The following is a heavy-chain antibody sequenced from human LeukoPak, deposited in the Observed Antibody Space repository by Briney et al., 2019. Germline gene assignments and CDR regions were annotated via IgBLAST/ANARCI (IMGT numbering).Heavy chain of an antibody. Sequence: SETLSLTCAVYGGSFSGYYWSWIRQPPGKGLEWIGEINHSGSTNYNPSLKSRVSISVDTSKNQFSLKLTSVTAADTAVYYCARGGTGGVLTTDAFDMWGQGTMVTVSS. CDR3: ARGGTGGVLTTDAFDM. CDR1: GGSFSGYY. D-gene: IGHD3-16*01. J-gene: IGHJ3*02. V-gene: IGHV4-34*01. CDR2: INHSGST.